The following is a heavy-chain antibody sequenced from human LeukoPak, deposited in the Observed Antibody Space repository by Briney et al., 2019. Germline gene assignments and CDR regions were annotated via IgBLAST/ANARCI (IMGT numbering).Heavy chain of an antibody. D-gene: IGHD2-2*01. CDR3: ARERSTSNGFDY. J-gene: IGHJ4*02. CDR1: GFTFSSYA. Sequence: GGSLRLSCAASGFTFSSYAMHWVRQAPGKGLEWVSSISSSSSYIYYADSVKGRFTISRDNAKNSLYLQMNSLRAEDTAVYYCARERSTSNGFDYWGQGTLVTVSS. V-gene: IGHV3-21*01. CDR2: ISSSSSYI.